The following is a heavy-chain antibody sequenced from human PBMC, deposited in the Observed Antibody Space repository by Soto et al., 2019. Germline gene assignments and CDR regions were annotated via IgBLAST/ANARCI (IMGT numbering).Heavy chain of an antibody. V-gene: IGHV1-3*01. J-gene: IGHJ6*03. CDR3: AREGHSGYEYHYYYYMDV. CDR1: GYTFTSYA. D-gene: IGHD5-12*01. Sequence: ASVKVSCKASGYTFTSYAMHWVRQAPGQRLEWMGWINAGNGNTKYSQKFQGRVTITRDTSASTAYMELSSLRSEDTAVYYCAREGHSGYEYHYYYYMDVWGKGTTVTVSS. CDR2: INAGNGNT.